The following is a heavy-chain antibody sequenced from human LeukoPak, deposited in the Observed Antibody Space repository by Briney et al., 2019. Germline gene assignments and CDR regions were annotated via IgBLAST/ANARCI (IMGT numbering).Heavy chain of an antibody. CDR2: ISYDGSNK. CDR3: ARGPSKYSSGWYIY. V-gene: IGHV3-30*03. D-gene: IGHD6-19*01. CDR1: GFTFSSYG. Sequence: GGSLRLSCAASGFTFSSYGMHWVRQAPGKGLEWVAVISYDGSNKYYADSVKGRFTISRDNSKNTLYLQMNSLRAEDTAVYYCARGPSKYSSGWYIYWGQGTLVTVSS. J-gene: IGHJ4*02.